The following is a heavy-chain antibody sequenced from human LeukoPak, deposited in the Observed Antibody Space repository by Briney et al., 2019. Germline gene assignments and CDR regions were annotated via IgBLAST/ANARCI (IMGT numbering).Heavy chain of an antibody. Sequence: GGSLRLSCAASGFTFSFYWMHWVRQGAGKGLEWVSRISSDGSTTSYADSVKGRFTISRDNAKNTLYLQMNSLRAEDTAMYYCARDYGDYVGDFDYCGQGTLVTVSS. D-gene: IGHD4-17*01. CDR1: GFTFSFYW. CDR2: ISSDGSTT. CDR3: ARDYGDYVGDFDY. V-gene: IGHV3-74*01. J-gene: IGHJ4*02.